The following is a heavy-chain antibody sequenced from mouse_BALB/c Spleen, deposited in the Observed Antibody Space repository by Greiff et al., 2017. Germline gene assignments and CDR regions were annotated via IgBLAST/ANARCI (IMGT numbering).Heavy chain of an antibody. D-gene: IGHD2-4*01. CDR1: GFTFSSYA. CDR2: ISSGGST. Sequence: EVQVVESGGGLVKPGGSLKLSCAASGFTFSSYAMSWVRQTPEKRLEWVASISSGGSTYYPDSVKGRFTISRDNARNILYLQMSSLRSEDTAMYYCARRDYDGYAMDYWGQGTSVTVSS. J-gene: IGHJ4*01. CDR3: ARRDYDGYAMDY. V-gene: IGHV5-6-5*01.